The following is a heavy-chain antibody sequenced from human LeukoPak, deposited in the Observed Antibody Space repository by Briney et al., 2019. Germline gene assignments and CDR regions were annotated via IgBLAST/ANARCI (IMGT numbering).Heavy chain of an antibody. CDR2: ISSSSTYI. V-gene: IGHV3-21*01. CDR3: ARGDTAMVTLKMYYFDY. J-gene: IGHJ4*02. CDR1: GFTVSSNY. D-gene: IGHD5-18*01. Sequence: PGGSLRLSCAASGFTVSSNYMSWVRQAPGKGLEWVSSISSSSTYIYYADSVKGRFTISRDNAKNSLYLQMNSLRAEDTAVYYCARGDTAMVTLKMYYFDYWGQGTLVTVSS.